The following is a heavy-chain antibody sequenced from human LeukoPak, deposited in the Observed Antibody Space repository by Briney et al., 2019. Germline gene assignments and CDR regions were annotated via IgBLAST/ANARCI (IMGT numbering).Heavy chain of an antibody. J-gene: IGHJ4*02. V-gene: IGHV3-11*01. D-gene: IGHD4-17*01. CDR1: GFTFSDYY. CDR3: ARPGDYGDYVFRPGGIDY. Sequence: PGGSLRLSCAAPGFTFSDYYMSWIRQALGKGLEWVSYISSSGSTIYYADSVKGRFTISRDNAKNSLYLQMNSLRAEDTAVYYCARPGDYGDYVFRPGGIDYWGQGTLVTVSS. CDR2: ISSSGSTI.